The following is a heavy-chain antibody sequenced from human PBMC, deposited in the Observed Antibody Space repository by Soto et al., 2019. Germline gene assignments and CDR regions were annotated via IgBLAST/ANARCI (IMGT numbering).Heavy chain of an antibody. CDR3: FKVRPRHICCIDS. J-gene: IGHJ5*01. D-gene: IGHD2-15*01. V-gene: IGHV3-23*01. CDR1: GFISSNYA. CDR2: VGCICESA. Sequence: PWRALSLSWAASGFISSNYANNWGRQAPGRGLRLLAIVGCICESAFSADSLKGRFTFSRDNSKNTIYLQMNHLRTEDTAIYFCFKVRPRHICCIDSCGPGPVVTVSS.